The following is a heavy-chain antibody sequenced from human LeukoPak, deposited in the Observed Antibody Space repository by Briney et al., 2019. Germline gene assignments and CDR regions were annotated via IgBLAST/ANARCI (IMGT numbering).Heavy chain of an antibody. D-gene: IGHD5-18*01. CDR1: GFTFDDHG. Sequence: GGSLRLSCAPSGFTFDDHGMHWVRQAPGKGREWVSGICWSSGIIGYADTVKARFSNSRDNAKNSLYVQMYSLRAEDTAVYYCARLDSAMVTWSWGQGTLVTVSS. CDR3: ARLDSAMVTWS. J-gene: IGHJ4*02. CDR2: ICWSSGII. V-gene: IGHV3-9*01.